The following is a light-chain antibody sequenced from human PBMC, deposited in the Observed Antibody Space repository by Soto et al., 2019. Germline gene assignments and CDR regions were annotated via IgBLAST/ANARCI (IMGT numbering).Light chain of an antibody. CDR1: QTISNW. J-gene: IGKJ4*01. V-gene: IGKV1-5*01. CDR2: DAS. CDR3: QQYNTYPLT. Sequence: DIPMTQSPSTLSASVGDRVTITCRASQTISNWLAWYQQKPGKAPKVLIFDASTLDGGVPSRFSGRRSGTDFTLTISSLQPSDFATYYCQQYNTYPLTLGGGTKVEI.